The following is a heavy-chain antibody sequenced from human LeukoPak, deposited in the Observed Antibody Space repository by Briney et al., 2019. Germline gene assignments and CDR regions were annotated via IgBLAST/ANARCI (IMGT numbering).Heavy chain of an antibody. J-gene: IGHJ4*02. D-gene: IGHD3-9*01. CDR2: XXXSGXX. Sequence: SETLSRNCTVSGGSIXXXXYYWGWIRQPXXXXXXXXXXXXXSGXXXYNPSLKSLVTISVDTSKNQFSLKLSSVTAADTAVYYCARESGLRYFDWLRPTEGSHYFDYWGQGTLVTVSS. V-gene: IGHV4-39*02. CDR1: GGSIXXXXYY. CDR3: ARESGLRYFDWLRPTEGSHYFDY.